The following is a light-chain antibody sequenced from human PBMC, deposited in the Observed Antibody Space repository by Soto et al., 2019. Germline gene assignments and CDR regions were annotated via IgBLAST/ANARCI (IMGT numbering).Light chain of an antibody. Sequence: QSALTQPPSASGSPGQSLTISCTGTSSDVGAHNYVSWYQQNPGKAPKLMLYDVNKRPSGVPDRFSGSKSGNTASLTVSRLQAEDEADYYCSSYAGGNNWVFGGGTKVTVL. V-gene: IGLV2-8*01. CDR1: SSDVGAHNY. CDR2: DVN. CDR3: SSYAGGNNWV. J-gene: IGLJ3*02.